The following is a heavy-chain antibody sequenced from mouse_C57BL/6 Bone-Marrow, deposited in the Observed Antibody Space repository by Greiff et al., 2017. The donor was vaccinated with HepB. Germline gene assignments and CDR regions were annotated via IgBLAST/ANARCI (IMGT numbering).Heavy chain of an antibody. J-gene: IGHJ1*03. CDR2: ITHSGET. CDR3: AGSSSPSYWYFDV. Sequence: KVEESGPGLVKPSQSLFLTCSITGFPITSGYYWIWIRQSPGKPLEWMGYITHSGETFYNPSLQSPISITRETSKNQFFLQLNSVTTEDTAMYYCAGSSSPSYWYFDVWGTGTTVTVSS. CDR1: GFPITSGYY. D-gene: IGHD1-1*01. V-gene: IGHV12-3*01.